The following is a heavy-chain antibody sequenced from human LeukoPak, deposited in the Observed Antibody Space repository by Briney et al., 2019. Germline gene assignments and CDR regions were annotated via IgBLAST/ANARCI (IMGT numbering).Heavy chain of an antibody. CDR3: ARDFSGSYYDLDY. D-gene: IGHD1-26*01. CDR1: GFTFSSYS. CDR2: ISSSSSYI. V-gene: IGHV3-21*01. Sequence: GGSLRLSCAASGFTFSSYSMNCVRQAPGKGLEWVSSISSSSSYIYYADSVKGRFTISRDNAKNSLYLQMNSLRAEDTAVYYCARDFSGSYYDLDYWGQGTLVTVSS. J-gene: IGHJ4*02.